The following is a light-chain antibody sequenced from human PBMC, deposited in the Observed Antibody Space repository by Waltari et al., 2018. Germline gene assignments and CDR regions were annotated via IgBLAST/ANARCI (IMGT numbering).Light chain of an antibody. J-gene: IGLJ2*01. Sequence: QPVLTQSPSASASLGASVKLTCTLSSGHSSYAIAWHQQQQGKAPRYLMRLNNDGSHSKGDGIPDRFSGSSVGAERYLTISNFQSEDEADYYCQTWDTGIRVCGGGTRLTVL. CDR3: QTWDTGIRV. V-gene: IGLV4-69*01. CDR1: SGHSSYA. CDR2: LNNDGSH.